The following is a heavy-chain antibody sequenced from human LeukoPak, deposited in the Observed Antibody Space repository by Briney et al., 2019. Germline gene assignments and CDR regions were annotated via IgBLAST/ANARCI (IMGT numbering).Heavy chain of an antibody. V-gene: IGHV3-30*18. CDR2: ISYDGSNK. CDR3: AKEHYGMDV. J-gene: IGHJ6*02. CDR1: GFTFSSYG. Sequence: GRSLRLSCAASGFTFSSYGMHWVRQAPGKGLERVAVISYDGSNKYYADSVKGRFTISRDNSKNTLYLQMNSLRAEDTAVYYCAKEHYGMDVWGQGTTVTVSS.